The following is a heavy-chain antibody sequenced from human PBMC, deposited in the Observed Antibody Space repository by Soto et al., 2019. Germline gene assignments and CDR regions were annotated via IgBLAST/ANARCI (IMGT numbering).Heavy chain of an antibody. Sequence: QVQLVESGGGVVQPGRSLRLSCAASGFTFSSYAMHWVRQAPGKGLEWVAVISYDGSNKYYADSVKGRFTISRDNSKNTLNMKMNSLRAEDTAVYYCARNTPYYYDSSGYYYWGQGTLVTVSS. CDR1: GFTFSSYA. CDR3: ARNTPYYYDSSGYYY. CDR2: ISYDGSNK. J-gene: IGHJ4*02. V-gene: IGHV3-30-3*01. D-gene: IGHD3-22*01.